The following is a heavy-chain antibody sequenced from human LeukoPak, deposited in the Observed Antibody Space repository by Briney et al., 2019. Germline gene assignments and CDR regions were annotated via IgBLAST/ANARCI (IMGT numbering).Heavy chain of an antibody. CDR2: ISYDGSNK. Sequence: HPGGSLRLSCAASGFTFSSYGMHLVRQAPGNRVRWVAVISYDGSNKYYAASLNDRFTITRDNSKNTLYLQMNSLRAEDTAVYYCAKTAFAGIVLGYFQHWGQGTLVTVSS. D-gene: IGHD2-21*01. CDR3: AKTAFAGIVLGYFQH. V-gene: IGHV3-30*18. J-gene: IGHJ1*01. CDR1: GFTFSSYG.